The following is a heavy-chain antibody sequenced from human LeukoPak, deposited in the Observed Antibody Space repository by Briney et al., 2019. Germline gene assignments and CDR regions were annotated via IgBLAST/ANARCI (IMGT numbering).Heavy chain of an antibody. D-gene: IGHD3-9*01. CDR2: ISSSGSTI. CDR3: ARDLPGGLRYFDWMPPYYYYYGMDV. J-gene: IGHJ6*02. CDR1: GFTSSSYE. V-gene: IGHV3-48*03. Sequence: GGSLRLSCAASGFTSSSYEMNWVRQAPGKGLEWVSYISSSGSTIYYADSVKGRFTISRDNAKNSLYLQMNSLRAEDTAVYYCARDLPGGLRYFDWMPPYYYYYGMDVWGQGTTVTVSS.